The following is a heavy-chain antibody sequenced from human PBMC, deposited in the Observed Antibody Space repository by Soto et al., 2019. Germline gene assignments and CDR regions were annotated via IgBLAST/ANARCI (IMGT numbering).Heavy chain of an antibody. CDR3: ARGASANYYLDY. CDR2: ITTDGSTT. V-gene: IGHV3-74*01. D-gene: IGHD3-10*01. J-gene: IGHJ4*02. CDR1: GFTFSSYW. Sequence: EVQLVESGGNLVQPGGSLRLSCAASGFTFSSYWIHWVRQPPGKGLLWVSRITTDGSTTNYVDSVKGRFTISRDNAKNTLYLRINRVVAEDTAVYYCARGASANYYLDYWGEGALVTIPS.